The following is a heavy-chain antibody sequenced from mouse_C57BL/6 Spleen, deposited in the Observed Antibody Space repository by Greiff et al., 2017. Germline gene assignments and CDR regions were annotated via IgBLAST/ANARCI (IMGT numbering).Heavy chain of an antibody. CDR1: GYSITSGYD. V-gene: IGHV3-1*01. Sequence: EVKLLESGPGMVKPSQSLSLTCTVSGYSITSGYDWHWIRHFPGNKLEWMGYIRYSGSTNYNPSLKSRISITQDKSKSHVYLKLNTVTTEDTATYYCARDATVGYFDVWGKGTTVTVSS. D-gene: IGHD1-1*01. CDR2: IRYSGST. J-gene: IGHJ1*03. CDR3: ARDATVGYFDV.